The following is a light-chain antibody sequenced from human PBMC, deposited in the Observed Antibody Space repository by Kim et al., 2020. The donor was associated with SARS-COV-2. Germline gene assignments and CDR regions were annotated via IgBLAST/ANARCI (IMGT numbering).Light chain of an antibody. CDR2: KDS. CDR1: ALPKQY. Sequence: GSQGQTARITCSGDALPKQYAYWYQQKPGQDPVLVIYKDSERPSGFPERFSGSSSGTTVTLTISGVQAEDEADYYCQSADSSGTYVFGTGTKVTV. J-gene: IGLJ1*01. V-gene: IGLV3-25*03. CDR3: QSADSSGTYV.